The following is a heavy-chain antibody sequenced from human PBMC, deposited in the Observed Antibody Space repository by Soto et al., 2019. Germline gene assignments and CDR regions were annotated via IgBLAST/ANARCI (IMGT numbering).Heavy chain of an antibody. CDR1: GGSLSGYY. J-gene: IGHJ4*02. Sequence: SETLSLTCAVYGGSLSGYYWSWIRQPPGKGLEWIGEINHSGSTNYNPSLKSRVTISVDTSKNQFSLDLSSVTAADTAVYYCARGPSGDKVHYWGQGALVTVSS. CDR2: INHSGST. V-gene: IGHV4-34*01. D-gene: IGHD7-27*01. CDR3: ARGPSGDKVHY.